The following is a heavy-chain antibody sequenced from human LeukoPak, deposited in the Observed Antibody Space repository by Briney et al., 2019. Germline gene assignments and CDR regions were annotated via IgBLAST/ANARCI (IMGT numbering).Heavy chain of an antibody. CDR1: GYSISSGYY. CDR2: IYHSGST. D-gene: IGHD3-3*01. Sequence: SETLSLTCTVSGYSISSGYYWGWIRQPPGKGLEWIGSIYHSGSTYYNPSLKSRVTISVDTSKNQLSLKLSSVTAADTAVYYCAGRRDFWSGNWLDPWGQGTLVTVSS. J-gene: IGHJ5*02. CDR3: AGRRDFWSGNWLDP. V-gene: IGHV4-38-2*02.